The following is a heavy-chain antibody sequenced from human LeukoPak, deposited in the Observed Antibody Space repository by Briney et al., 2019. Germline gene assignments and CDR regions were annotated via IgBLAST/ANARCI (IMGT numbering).Heavy chain of an antibody. CDR1: GFTFSNAW. Sequence: PGGSLRLSCAASGFTFSNAWMSWVRQAPGKGLEWVGRIKSKTDGGTTDYAAPVKGRFTISRDDSKDTLYLQMNSLKTDDTAVYYCTTCSPDFWSGYYRYYFDYWGQGTLVTVSS. J-gene: IGHJ4*02. V-gene: IGHV3-15*01. D-gene: IGHD3-3*01. CDR2: IKSKTDGGTT. CDR3: TTCSPDFWSGYYRYYFDY.